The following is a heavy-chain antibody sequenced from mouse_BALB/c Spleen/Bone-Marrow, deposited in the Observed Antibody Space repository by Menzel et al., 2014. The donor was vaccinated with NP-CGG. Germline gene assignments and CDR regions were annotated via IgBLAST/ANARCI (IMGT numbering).Heavy chain of an antibody. D-gene: IGHD1-2*01. V-gene: IGHV4-1*02. Sequence: EVKLEESGGGLVQPGGSLKPSCAASGFDFSRYWMTWVRQAPGKGLEWIGEINPDSSTTNYAPSLKDKFIISRDNAKNTLYLQMSKVRSEDTALYYCAKNYYYGYVAYWGQGTLVTVSA. J-gene: IGHJ3*01. CDR3: AKNYYYGYVAY. CDR2: INPDSSTT. CDR1: GFDFSRYW.